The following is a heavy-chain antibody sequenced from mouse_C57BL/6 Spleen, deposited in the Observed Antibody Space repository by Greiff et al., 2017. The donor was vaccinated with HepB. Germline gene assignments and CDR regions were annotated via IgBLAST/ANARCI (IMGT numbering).Heavy chain of an antibody. V-gene: IGHV5-4*01. CDR2: ISDGGSYT. CDR1: GFTFSSYA. Sequence: DVHLVESGGGLVKPGGSLKLSCAASGFTFSSYAMSWVRQTPEKRLEWVATISDGGSYTYYPDNVKGRFTISRDNAKNNLYLQMSHLKSEDTAMYYCARSFITTVVATMAWYFDVWGTGTTVTVSS. CDR3: ARSFITTVVATMAWYFDV. J-gene: IGHJ1*03. D-gene: IGHD1-1*01.